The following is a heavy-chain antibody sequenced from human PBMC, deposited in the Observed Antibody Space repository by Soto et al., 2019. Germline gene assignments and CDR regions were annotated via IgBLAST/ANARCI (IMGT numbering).Heavy chain of an antibody. V-gene: IGHV3-15*01. CDR1: GVTFSNAW. CDR2: IKSKIDAGTT. Sequence: SLRLSCAASGVTFSNAWMSWVRQALGKRLERVGRIKSKIDAGTTDYAAPVKGRFTISRDDSKNTLYLQMNSLKTEDTAVYYCTTDRVLGYCSRGTTSCMDVWGQGTTVTVSS. CDR3: TTDRVLGYCSRGTTSCMDV. J-gene: IGHJ6*02. D-gene: IGHD2-15*01.